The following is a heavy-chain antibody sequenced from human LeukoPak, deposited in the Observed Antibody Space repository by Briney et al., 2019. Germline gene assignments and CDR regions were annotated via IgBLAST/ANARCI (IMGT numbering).Heavy chain of an antibody. CDR1: GFSSSTYS. CDR3: ARDVPRSGWALDS. D-gene: IGHD6-19*01. V-gene: IGHV3-7*01. CDR2: INQDGSEK. J-gene: IGHJ4*02. Sequence: GGSLRLSCVASGFSSSTYSFYWVRQAPGKGLEGVANINQDGSEKCYVDSVKGRFIISRDNAKNSLYLQMNSLRAEDTAVYYCARDVPRSGWALDSWGQGTLVTVSS.